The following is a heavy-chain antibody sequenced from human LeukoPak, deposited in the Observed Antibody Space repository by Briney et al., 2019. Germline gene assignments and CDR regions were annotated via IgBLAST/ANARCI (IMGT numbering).Heavy chain of an antibody. Sequence: NSSETLSLTCTVSGGSISSYYWSWIRQPPGKGLEWIGYIYYSGSTNYNPSLKSRVTISVDTSKNQFSLKLSSVTAADTAVYYCARGRVRFLEWSSGAVFDYWGQGTLVTVSS. D-gene: IGHD3-3*01. J-gene: IGHJ4*02. CDR2: IYYSGST. CDR1: GGSISSYY. CDR3: ARGRVRFLEWSSGAVFDY. V-gene: IGHV4-59*01.